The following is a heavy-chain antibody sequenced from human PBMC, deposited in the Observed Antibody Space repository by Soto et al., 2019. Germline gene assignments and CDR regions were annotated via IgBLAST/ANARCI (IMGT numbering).Heavy chain of an antibody. Sequence: SVKVSCKASGGTFSSYAISWVRQAPGQGLEWMGGIIPIFGTANYAQKFQGRVTITADESTSTAYMELSSLRSEDTAVYYCARAITMIGSWFDPWGQGTLVTVSS. V-gene: IGHV1-69*13. CDR2: IIPIFGTA. D-gene: IGHD3-22*01. CDR1: GGTFSSYA. CDR3: ARAITMIGSWFDP. J-gene: IGHJ5*02.